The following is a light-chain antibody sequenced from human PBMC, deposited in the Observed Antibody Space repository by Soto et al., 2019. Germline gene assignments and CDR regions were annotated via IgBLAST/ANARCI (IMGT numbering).Light chain of an antibody. Sequence: IVLTQSPGTLSLSPGEGATLSCRASQPVNSGYLAWYQQKPGQAPRLLMYGVSTRDTGLPDRVSGSGAGTDFTLTISRLAPGDFAVYYCQVYGSSPKTFGQGTKVEFK. J-gene: IGKJ1*01. CDR2: GVS. CDR3: QVYGSSPKT. V-gene: IGKV3-20*01. CDR1: QPVNSGY.